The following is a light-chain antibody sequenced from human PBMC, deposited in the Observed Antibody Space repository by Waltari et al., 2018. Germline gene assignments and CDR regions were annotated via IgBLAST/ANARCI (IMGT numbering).Light chain of an antibody. CDR1: STDLARYHL. J-gene: IGLJ1*01. V-gene: IGLV2-23*01. Sequence: QSALSQPASVSGSPGQSLTIPCTGASTDLARYHLLAWYQHHPNRAPKLIIYDATKRPSGISHRFSGAKSGATASLRISGLQADDEADYYCCSYTGSSTSYGCGGGTKVTVL. CDR2: DAT. CDR3: CSYTGSSTSYG.